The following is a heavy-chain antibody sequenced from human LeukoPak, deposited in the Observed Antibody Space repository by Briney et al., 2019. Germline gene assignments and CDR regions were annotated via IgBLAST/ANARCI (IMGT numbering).Heavy chain of an antibody. J-gene: IGHJ4*02. CDR2: INAGNGNT. Sequence: ASVKVSCKASGYTFTSYAIHWVRQAPGQRLEWMGWINAGNGNTKYSQEFQGRVTITRDISASTAYMELNSLRSEDMAVYYCARDGRFGELLWGSSYYFDYWGQGTLATVSS. D-gene: IGHD3-10*01. CDR3: ARDGRFGELLWGSSYYFDY. CDR1: GYTFTSYA. V-gene: IGHV1-3*03.